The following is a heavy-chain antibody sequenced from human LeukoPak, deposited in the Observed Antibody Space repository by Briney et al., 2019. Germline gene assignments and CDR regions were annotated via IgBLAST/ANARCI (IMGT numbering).Heavy chain of an antibody. V-gene: IGHV4-30-2*01. Sequence: SETLSLTCAVSGGSISSAGYSWGWIRQPPGKGLEWIGYIFHSGTTYYNPSLKSRVTISPDRSKNQFSLKLSSVTAADTAVYYCARLPADAAFDIWGQGTMVTVSS. CDR2: IFHSGTT. J-gene: IGHJ3*02. CDR1: GGSISSAGYS. CDR3: ARLPADAAFDI. D-gene: IGHD2-2*01.